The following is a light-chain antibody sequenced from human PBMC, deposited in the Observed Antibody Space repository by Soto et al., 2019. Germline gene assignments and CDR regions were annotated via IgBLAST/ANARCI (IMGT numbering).Light chain of an antibody. CDR3: QQRSNWPHT. J-gene: IGKJ2*01. Sequence: EIVLTQSPATLSLSPGERATLSCRASQSVSSYLAWYQQKPGQAPRLLIYDASNRATGIPARFSGSGSGTDFPLTISSLEPVDFAVYYCQQRSNWPHTFGQGTKLEIK. CDR2: DAS. V-gene: IGKV3-11*01. CDR1: QSVSSY.